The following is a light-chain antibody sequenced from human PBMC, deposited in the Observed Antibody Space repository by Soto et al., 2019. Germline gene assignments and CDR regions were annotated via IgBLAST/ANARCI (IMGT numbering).Light chain of an antibody. CDR3: AAWVDTLNGPL. Sequence: QSVLTQPPSASGTPGQTVTISCSGSRSNVGRNAVSWYQQVPGMAPKLLVFATNKRPSGVPDRFSGSASGASASLAISGLQSEDEADYYCAAWVDTLNGPLFGGGTKLTVL. V-gene: IGLV1-44*01. CDR1: RSNVGRNA. J-gene: IGLJ2*01. CDR2: ATN.